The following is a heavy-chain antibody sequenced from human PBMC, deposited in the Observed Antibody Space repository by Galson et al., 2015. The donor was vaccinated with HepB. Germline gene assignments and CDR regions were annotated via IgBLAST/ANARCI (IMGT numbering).Heavy chain of an antibody. V-gene: IGHV3-30-3*01. Sequence: SLRLSCAASGFIFSSYSMHWVRQAPGKGLEWVAVVSYDGSDKHYAESVKGRFTISRDNSKNTLYLQMNNLRAEDTAIYYCAKDSGDFDAFDVWGQGTVVTVSS. CDR3: AKDSGDFDAFDV. CDR2: VSYDGSDK. CDR1: GFIFSSYS. J-gene: IGHJ3*01. D-gene: IGHD2-21*01.